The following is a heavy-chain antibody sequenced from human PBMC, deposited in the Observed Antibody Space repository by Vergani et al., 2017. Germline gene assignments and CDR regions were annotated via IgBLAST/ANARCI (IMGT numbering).Heavy chain of an antibody. CDR3: ARAGDSSGYYSYFDY. J-gene: IGHJ4*02. CDR1: GESFSSFY. D-gene: IGHD3-22*01. Sequence: QVQLQQWGAGVVKPSGTLSLTCAVFGESFSSFYWSWIRQPPGKGLEWIGEINNDGHTNYNPSLESRVTVSRDTAKNQFSLNLMSVTAADTAMYYCARAGDSSGYYSYFDYWGQGTLVTVSS. V-gene: IGHV4-34*02. CDR2: INNDGHT.